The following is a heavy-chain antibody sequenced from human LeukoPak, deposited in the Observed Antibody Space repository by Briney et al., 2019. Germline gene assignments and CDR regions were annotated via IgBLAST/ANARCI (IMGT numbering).Heavy chain of an antibody. CDR3: AKAPVTSCRGAFCYPFDS. Sequence: GGSLRLSCAASGFTFSSYGMSWVRQAPGKGLEWVATISGSGGSTYYADSVKGRFTISRDNSKNTLYLQMNSLRAEDTAVYYCAKAPVTSCRGAFCYPFDSWGQGTLVTVSS. CDR1: GFTFSSYG. D-gene: IGHD2-15*01. CDR2: ISGSGGST. J-gene: IGHJ4*02. V-gene: IGHV3-23*01.